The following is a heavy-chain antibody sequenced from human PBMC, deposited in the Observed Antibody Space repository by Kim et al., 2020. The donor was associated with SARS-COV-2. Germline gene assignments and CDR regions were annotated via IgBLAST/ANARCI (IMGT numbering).Heavy chain of an antibody. CDR2: IGGSGGST. J-gene: IGHJ4*02. Sequence: GGSLRLSCAASGFTFSTYAMSWVRQAPGKGLEWVSGIGGSGGSTYYADFVKGRFTISRDNSKNTLYLQINSLRAEDTAVYYCAKDRDVYGSGSYSDYWGQGILVTVSS. D-gene: IGHD3-10*01. CDR1: GFTFSTYA. CDR3: AKDRDVYGSGSYSDY. V-gene: IGHV3-23*01.